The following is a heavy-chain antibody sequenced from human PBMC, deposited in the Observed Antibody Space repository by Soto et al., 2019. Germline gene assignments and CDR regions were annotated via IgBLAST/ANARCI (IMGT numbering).Heavy chain of an antibody. D-gene: IGHD3-9*01. CDR3: AKESDILTDPYYFDH. V-gene: IGHV3-23*01. CDR1: GFSFSSYA. J-gene: IGHJ4*02. CDR2: ISESGGST. Sequence: GGSLRLSCAASGFSFSSYAMSWVRQAPGKGLEWVSAISESGGSTYYADSVKGRFTISRDNSKNTLYLQMNSLRAEDTAVFYCAKESDILTDPYYFDHWGQGKLVTVSS.